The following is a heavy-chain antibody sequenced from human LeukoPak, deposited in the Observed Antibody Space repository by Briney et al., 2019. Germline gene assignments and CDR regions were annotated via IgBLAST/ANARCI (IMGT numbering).Heavy chain of an antibody. J-gene: IGHJ4*02. D-gene: IGHD2-15*01. Sequence: SETLSLTCTVSGGSISSYYSSWIRQPPRKGLEWIGYIYYSGSTNYNPSLKSRVTISVDTSKNQFSLKLSSVTAADTAVYYCARGLATPRYWGQGTLVTVSS. V-gene: IGHV4-59*01. CDR1: GGSISSYY. CDR2: IYYSGST. CDR3: ARGLATPRY.